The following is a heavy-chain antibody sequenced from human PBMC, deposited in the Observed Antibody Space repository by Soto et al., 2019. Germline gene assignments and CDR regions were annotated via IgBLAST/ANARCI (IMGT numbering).Heavy chain of an antibody. V-gene: IGHV3-30*18. CDR3: AKGGYSSSPWYFDL. J-gene: IGHJ2*01. D-gene: IGHD6-13*01. CDR1: GFNFSSYG. Sequence: GGSLRVSCEAPGFNFSSYGMHWVLQATGKGLEWVAVISYDGRIKYYADDVKGRFTISRDNSKDTLYLQMNNLRAEDTAVYYCAKGGYSSSPWYFDLWGRGTLVTVSS. CDR2: ISYDGRIK.